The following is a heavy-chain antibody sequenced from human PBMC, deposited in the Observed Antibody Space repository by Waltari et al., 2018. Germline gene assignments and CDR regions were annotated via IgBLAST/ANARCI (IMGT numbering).Heavy chain of an antibody. Sequence: QLQLQESGPGLVKPSETLSLTGVVSGGSIINAAYYWGWVRQPPGKGLEFIGIMYYSGSTYYNPSLKSRVTISVDTSQNQFSLRLSSVTAADTAVYYCARQDYYYVKGYFDLWGRGTLVTVSS. V-gene: IGHV4-39*01. D-gene: IGHD3-22*01. CDR2: MYYSGST. J-gene: IGHJ2*01. CDR3: ARQDYYYVKGYFDL. CDR1: GGSIINAAYY.